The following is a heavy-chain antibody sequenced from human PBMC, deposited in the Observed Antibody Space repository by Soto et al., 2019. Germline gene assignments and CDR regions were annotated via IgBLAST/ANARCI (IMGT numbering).Heavy chain of an antibody. D-gene: IGHD2-15*01. CDR1: GGSISSYY. V-gene: IGHV4-4*07. CDR3: AGGDNCSGGSCYDFDY. Sequence: KTSETLSLTCTVSGGSISSYYWSWIRQPAGKGLEWIGRIYTSGSTNYNPSLKSRVTMSVDASKNQFSLKLSSVTAADTAVYYCAGGDNCSGGSCYDFDYWGQGTLVTVSS. J-gene: IGHJ4*02. CDR2: IYTSGST.